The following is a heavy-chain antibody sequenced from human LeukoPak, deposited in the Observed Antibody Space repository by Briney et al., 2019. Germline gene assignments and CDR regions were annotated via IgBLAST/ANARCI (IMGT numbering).Heavy chain of an antibody. V-gene: IGHV3-48*02. CDR1: GFTFDTDT. CDR3: ARGYLYFDY. CDR2: ISTSSSTI. D-gene: IGHD2-2*01. J-gene: IGHJ4*02. Sequence: GGSLRLSCAASGFTFDTDTMNWVRQAPGKGLEWVAYISTSSSTIYCADSVKGRFTISRDNAKNSLYLQMHSLRDEDTAVYYCARGYLYFDYWGQGTPVTVSS.